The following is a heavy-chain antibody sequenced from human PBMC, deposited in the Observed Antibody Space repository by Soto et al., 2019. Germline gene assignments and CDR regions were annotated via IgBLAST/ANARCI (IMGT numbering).Heavy chain of an antibody. J-gene: IGHJ6*02. D-gene: IGHD1-26*01. CDR2: IRSKADNYAT. CDR3: ARLAEWEYYDGMDV. CDR1: GFTFSVSA. Sequence: EVQLVESGGGLVQPGGSLKLSCAVSGFTFSVSAIHWFRQASGKGLEWVGRIRSKADNYATAYGASVKGRFSISRDDSKNTAYLQMSSLNTEDTAVYYCARLAEWEYYDGMDVWGQGTTVTVSS. V-gene: IGHV3-73*02.